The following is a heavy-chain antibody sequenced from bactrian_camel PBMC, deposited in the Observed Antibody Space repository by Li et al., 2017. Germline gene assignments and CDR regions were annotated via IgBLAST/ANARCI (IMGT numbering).Heavy chain of an antibody. J-gene: IGHJ6*01. CDR1: GFTFSRDY. D-gene: IGHD1*01. CDR2: IDRDGSAA. Sequence: HVQLVESGGGLVQPGGSLRLSCAASGFTFSRDYMSWVRQAPGKALEWVSSIDRDGSAAVYADSVKGRFTMSRDNAKNTVYLQMNNLKSEDTALYYCATPLSGPSWLVDFGYWGQGTQVTVS. V-gene: IGHV3-2*01. CDR3: ATPLSGPSWLVDFGY.